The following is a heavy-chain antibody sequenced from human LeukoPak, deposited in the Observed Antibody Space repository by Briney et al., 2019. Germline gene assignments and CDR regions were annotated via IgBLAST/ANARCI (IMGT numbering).Heavy chain of an antibody. Sequence: SETLSLTCTVSGGSISSYYWSWIRQPPGKGLEWIGYIHYSGSTNYKSSLKSRVRISVDTSKNQFSLKLNSVTAADTAVYYCARGGTYRGGADYWGQGTLVTVSS. CDR2: IHYSGST. CDR1: GGSISSYY. J-gene: IGHJ4*02. CDR3: ARGGTYRGGADY. D-gene: IGHD4-11*01. V-gene: IGHV4-59*01.